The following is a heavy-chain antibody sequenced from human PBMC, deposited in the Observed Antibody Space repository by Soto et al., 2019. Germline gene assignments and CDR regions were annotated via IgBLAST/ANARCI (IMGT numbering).Heavy chain of an antibody. Sequence: QVQLVQSGAEVKKPGSSVKVSCKASGGTFSSYAISWVRQAPGQGLEWMGGIIPIFGTANYAQKFQGRVTITEDESTSTAYMELSSLRCEDTAVYYCARESSYDSSGYYLYYFDYWGQGTLVTVSS. J-gene: IGHJ4*02. CDR1: GGTFSSYA. CDR3: ARESSYDSSGYYLYYFDY. V-gene: IGHV1-69*01. CDR2: IIPIFGTA. D-gene: IGHD3-22*01.